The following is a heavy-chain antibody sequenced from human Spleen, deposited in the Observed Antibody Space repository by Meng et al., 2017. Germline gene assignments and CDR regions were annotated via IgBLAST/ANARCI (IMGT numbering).Heavy chain of an antibody. V-gene: IGHV3-NL1*01. CDR2: ISGRGRST. Sequence: QVHLVESGGAVVQPVRSLRLSCAASGLPLRNSDMHWVRQAPGKGLEWVSSISGRGRSTHYADSVKGRFTISRDNSKNTLYLQMNSLRAGDTAVYYCAKVFDYWGQGTLVTVSS. CDR3: AKVFDY. CDR1: GLPLRNSD. J-gene: IGHJ4*02.